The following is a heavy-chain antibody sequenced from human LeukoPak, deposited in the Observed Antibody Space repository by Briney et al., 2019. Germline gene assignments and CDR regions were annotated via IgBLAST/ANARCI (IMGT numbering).Heavy chain of an antibody. Sequence: PGGSLRLSCAASGFTFSSYNMNWVRQAPGKGLEWVSSISSSSSYIYYADSVKGRFTISRDNAKNSLYLQMNSLRAEDTAVYYCARGDILTGYGLDYWGQGTLVTVSS. V-gene: IGHV3-21*01. CDR1: GFTFSSYN. CDR3: ARGDILTGYGLDY. CDR2: ISSSSSYI. J-gene: IGHJ4*02. D-gene: IGHD3-9*01.